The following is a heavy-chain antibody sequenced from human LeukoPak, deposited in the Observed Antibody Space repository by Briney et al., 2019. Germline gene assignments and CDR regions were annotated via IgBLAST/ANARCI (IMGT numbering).Heavy chain of an antibody. CDR3: AREGLSRFGEPLYYFDY. V-gene: IGHV4-38-2*02. J-gene: IGHJ4*02. Sequence: PSETLSLTCTVSGYSISSGYYWGWIRQPPGKGLEWIGSIYHSGSTYYNPSLKSRVTISVDTSKNQFSLKLSSVTAADTAVYYCAREGLSRFGEPLYYFDYWGQGTLVTVSS. CDR1: GYSISSGYY. D-gene: IGHD3-10*01. CDR2: IYHSGST.